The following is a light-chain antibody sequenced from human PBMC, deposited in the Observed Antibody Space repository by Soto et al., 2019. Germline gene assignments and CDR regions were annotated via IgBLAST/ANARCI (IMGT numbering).Light chain of an antibody. V-gene: IGLV1-40*01. Sequence: QSVLTQPPSVSGAPGQRVTISCTGSSSNIGAGYDVHWYQQLPGTAPKLLIYGNNNRPSGVPGRFSGSKSGTSASLAITGLQAEDEAEYYCQSYDSSLSTPGWVFGGGTKLTVL. CDR1: SSNIGAGYD. CDR3: QSYDSSLSTPGWV. J-gene: IGLJ3*02. CDR2: GNN.